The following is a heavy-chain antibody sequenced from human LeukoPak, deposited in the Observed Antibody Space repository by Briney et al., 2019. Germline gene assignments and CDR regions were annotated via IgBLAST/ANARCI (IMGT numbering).Heavy chain of an antibody. Sequence: PGGSLRLSCAASGFTFSSYGMHWVRQAPGKGLEWVAVIWYDGSNKYYADSVKGRFTISRDNSKNTLYLQMNSLRAEDTAVYYCARVMEPWLVDYWGQGTLVTVSS. V-gene: IGHV3-33*01. J-gene: IGHJ4*02. CDR2: IWYDGSNK. CDR1: GFTFSSYG. CDR3: ARVMEPWLVDY. D-gene: IGHD6-19*01.